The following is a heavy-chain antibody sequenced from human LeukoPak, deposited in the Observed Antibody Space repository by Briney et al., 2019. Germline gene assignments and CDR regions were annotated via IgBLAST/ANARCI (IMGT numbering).Heavy chain of an antibody. J-gene: IGHJ4*02. D-gene: IGHD4-17*01. CDR3: ARDLRPNYGDLFDY. Sequence: GGPLRLSCAASGFTFSSYGMHWVRQAPGKGLEWVANIKQDGSEKYYVDSVKGRFTISRDNAKNSLYLQMNSLRAEDTAVYYCARDLRPNYGDLFDYWGQGTLVTVSS. CDR1: GFTFSSYG. V-gene: IGHV3-7*01. CDR2: IKQDGSEK.